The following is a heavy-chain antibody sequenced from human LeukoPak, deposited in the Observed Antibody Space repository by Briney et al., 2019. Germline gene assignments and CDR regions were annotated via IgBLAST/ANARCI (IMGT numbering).Heavy chain of an antibody. J-gene: IGHJ4*02. CDR2: ICPGDSDT. Sequence: PGESLKISCKGSGYSFTSFCIAWVRQMPGKGLEWMGIICPGDSDTRYSPSFQGQVTISADKSISTAYLQWSSLKASDTAMYYCARHGWLQYPHYWGQGTLVTVSS. CDR3: ARHGWLQYPHY. CDR1: GYSFTSFC. V-gene: IGHV5-51*01. D-gene: IGHD5-24*01.